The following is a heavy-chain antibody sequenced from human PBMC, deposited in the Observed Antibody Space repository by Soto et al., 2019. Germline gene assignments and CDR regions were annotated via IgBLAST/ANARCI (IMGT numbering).Heavy chain of an antibody. J-gene: IGHJ4*02. CDR1: GFTFSYFT. D-gene: IGHD1-1*01. Sequence: VRLVQSGGGLAKPGESLRLSCEASGFTFSYFTMNWVRQAPGKGLEWVSSITWSSSSTYYTDSVQGRFSISRDNAKNTLFLEMNSLRAEDTAVYYCARISIQEEYYFDYWGQGVLVTVSS. CDR3: ARISIQEEYYFDY. V-gene: IGHV3-21*01. CDR2: ITWSSSST.